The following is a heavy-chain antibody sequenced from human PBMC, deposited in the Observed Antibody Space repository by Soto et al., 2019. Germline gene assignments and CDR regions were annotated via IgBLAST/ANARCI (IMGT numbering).Heavy chain of an antibody. Sequence: SETLSLTCTVSGGSVSSGSYYWSWIRQPPGKGLEWIGYIYYSGSTNYNPSLKSRVTISVDTSKNQFSLKLSSVTAADTAVYYCARATGLRLGELSSGGYYYYGMDVWGQGTTVTVSS. CDR2: IYYSGST. J-gene: IGHJ6*02. CDR3: ARATGLRLGELSSGGYYYYGMDV. D-gene: IGHD3-16*02. CDR1: GGSVSSGSYY. V-gene: IGHV4-61*01.